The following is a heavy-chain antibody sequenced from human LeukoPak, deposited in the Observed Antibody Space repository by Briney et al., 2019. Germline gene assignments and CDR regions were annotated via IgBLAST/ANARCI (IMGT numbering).Heavy chain of an antibody. V-gene: IGHV3-23*01. CDR3: AKRGVVIRVVLVGFHKEAYYFDS. Sequence: GPLRLSCAVSGITLSNYGMSWVRQAPGNGLEGVAGISGSGGRTNYADSVKGRFTISRDSPKHPLYLPLNSLRAGDPGVYFCAKRGVVIRVVLVGFHKEAYYFDSWGPGALVTVSS. D-gene: IGHD3-10*01. CDR1: GITLSNYG. J-gene: IGHJ4*02. CDR2: ISGSGGRT.